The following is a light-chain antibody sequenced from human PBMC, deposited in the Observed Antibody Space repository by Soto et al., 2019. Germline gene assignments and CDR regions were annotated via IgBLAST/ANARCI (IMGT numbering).Light chain of an antibody. CDR3: QPRSNWLT. J-gene: IGKJ4*01. V-gene: IGKV3-11*01. CDR1: QSVSSY. Sequence: EIVLTQSPATLSLSPGERATLSCRASQSVSSYLAWYQQKPGQAPRLLIYDASNRATGIPARFSGSGSGTDFTLNISSLEPEDFAVSSCQPRSNWLTFGGGTKVEIK. CDR2: DAS.